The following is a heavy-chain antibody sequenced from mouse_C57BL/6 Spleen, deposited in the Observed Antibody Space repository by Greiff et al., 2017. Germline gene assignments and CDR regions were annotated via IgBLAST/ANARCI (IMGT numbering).Heavy chain of an antibody. J-gene: IGHJ4*01. Sequence: EVQLVESGGGLVQPKGSLKLSCAASGFSFNTYAMNWVRQAPGKGLEWVARIRSKSNNYATYYDDSVKDRFTISRDDSESMLYLQMNNLKTEDTAMYYCVRFYDYDGGYYAMDYWGQGTSVTVSS. D-gene: IGHD2-4*01. CDR1: GFSFNTYA. V-gene: IGHV10-1*01. CDR2: IRSKSNNYAT. CDR3: VRFYDYDGGYYAMDY.